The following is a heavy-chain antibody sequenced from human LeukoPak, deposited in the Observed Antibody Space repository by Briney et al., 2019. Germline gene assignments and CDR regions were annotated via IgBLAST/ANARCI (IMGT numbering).Heavy chain of an antibody. Sequence: SETLSLTCTVSGGSISSSSYYWGWIRQPPGKGLEWIGSIYYSGSTYYNPSLKSRVTISVDTSKNQFSLKLSSVTAADTAVYYCARLKTYCSSTSCYPLNFDYWGQGTLVTVSS. CDR1: GGSISSSSYY. CDR2: IYYSGST. J-gene: IGHJ4*02. D-gene: IGHD2-2*01. V-gene: IGHV4-39*01. CDR3: ARLKTYCSSTSCYPLNFDY.